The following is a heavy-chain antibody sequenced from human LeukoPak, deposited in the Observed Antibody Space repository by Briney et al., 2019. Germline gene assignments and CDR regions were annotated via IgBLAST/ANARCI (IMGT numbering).Heavy chain of an antibody. J-gene: IGHJ4*02. CDR2: IRYDGSNK. CDR1: GFTFSSYG. CDR3: ANPATTGIDY. V-gene: IGHV3-30*02. Sequence: KPGGSLRLSCAASGFTFSSYGMHWVRQAPGKGLEWVAFIRYDGSNKYYADSVKGRFTISRGNSKNTLYLQMNSLRAEDTAVYYCANPATTGIDYWGQGTLVTVSS. D-gene: IGHD3-9*01.